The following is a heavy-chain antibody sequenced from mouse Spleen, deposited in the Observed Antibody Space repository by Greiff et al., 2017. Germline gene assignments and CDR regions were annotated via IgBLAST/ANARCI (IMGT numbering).Heavy chain of an antibody. CDR3: ARVTTVVATRGVY. V-gene: IGHV1-20*01. CDR2: INPYNGDT. CDR1: GYTFTSYY. D-gene: IGHD1-1*01. J-gene: IGHJ2*01. Sequence: VQLQQSGPELVKPGASVRISCKASGYTFTSYYIHWVKQSHGKSLDWIGRINPYNGDTFYNQKFKGKATLTVDKSSSTAHMELRSLTSEDSAVYYCARVTTVVATRGVYWGQGTTLTVSS.